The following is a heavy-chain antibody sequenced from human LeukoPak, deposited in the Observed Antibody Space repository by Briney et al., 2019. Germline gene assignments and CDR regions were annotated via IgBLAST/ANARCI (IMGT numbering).Heavy chain of an antibody. D-gene: IGHD6-13*01. V-gene: IGHV1-69*05. CDR2: IIPIFGTA. J-gene: IGHJ4*02. CDR3: ARGKIVGIAAAGGYFDY. CDR1: GGTFSSYA. Sequence: SVKVSCKASGGTFSSYAISWVRQAPGQGLEWMGGIIPIFGTANYAQKFQGRVTITTDESTSTAYMELSSLTSEDTAVYYLARGKIVGIAAAGGYFDYWGQGTLVTVSS.